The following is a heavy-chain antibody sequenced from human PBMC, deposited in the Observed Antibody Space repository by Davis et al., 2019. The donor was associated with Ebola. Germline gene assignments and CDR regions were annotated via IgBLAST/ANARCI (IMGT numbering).Heavy chain of an antibody. V-gene: IGHV3-23*01. J-gene: IGHJ6*02. Sequence: GGSLRLSCAASGFTFSHNAMNWVRQAPGKGLEWVSTISGSGTYTYYADSVKGRFTISRDNSNNTLYLQMNSLRAEDTALYYCARDLEPFGDYYHYYYGMDVWGQGTTVTVSS. CDR1: GFTFSHNA. CDR3: ARDLEPFGDYYHYYYGMDV. D-gene: IGHD4-17*01. CDR2: ISGSGTYT.